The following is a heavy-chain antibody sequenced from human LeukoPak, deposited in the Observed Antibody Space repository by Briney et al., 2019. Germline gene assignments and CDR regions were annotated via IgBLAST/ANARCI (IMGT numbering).Heavy chain of an antibody. CDR1: GFTVSSNY. Sequence: AGGSLRLSCAASGFTVSSNYMSWVRQAPGKGLEWVSVIYSGGSTYYADSVKGRFTISRDNSKNTLYLQMNSLRAEDTAVYYCARDMAYYDSSGYFDYWGQGTLVTVSS. J-gene: IGHJ4*02. D-gene: IGHD3-22*01. V-gene: IGHV3-66*01. CDR2: IYSGGST. CDR3: ARDMAYYDSSGYFDY.